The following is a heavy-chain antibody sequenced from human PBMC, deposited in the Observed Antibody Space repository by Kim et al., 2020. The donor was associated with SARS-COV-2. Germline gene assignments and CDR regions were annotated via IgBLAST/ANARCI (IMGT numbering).Heavy chain of an antibody. CDR2: INTNTGNP. Sequence: ASVKVSCKASGYTFTNYAMNWVRQAPGQGLEWMGWINTNTGNPTYAQGFTGRFVFSLDTSVSTAYLQISSLKAEDTAVYYCASGGIMATNSNYYYYYGMDVWGQGTTVTVS. J-gene: IGHJ6*02. V-gene: IGHV7-4-1*02. D-gene: IGHD5-12*01. CDR3: ASGGIMATNSNYYYYYGMDV. CDR1: GYTFTNYA.